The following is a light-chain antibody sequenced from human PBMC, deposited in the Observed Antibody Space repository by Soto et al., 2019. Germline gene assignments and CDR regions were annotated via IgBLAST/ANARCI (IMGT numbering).Light chain of an antibody. CDR1: QSVNSN. CDR2: GAS. V-gene: IGKV3-15*01. CDR3: QQYNDWPLYT. Sequence: EIVMTQSPTIVSVSPGERATLSCRASQSVNSNLAWYQQKPGQAPRLLISGASTRAPGIAARFSGSGSGTNLTLSISGLQSADFAVYYCQQYNDWPLYTFGQGTKLEIK. J-gene: IGKJ2*01.